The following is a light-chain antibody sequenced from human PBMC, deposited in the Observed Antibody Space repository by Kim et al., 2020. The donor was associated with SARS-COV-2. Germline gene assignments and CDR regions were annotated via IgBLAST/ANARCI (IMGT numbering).Light chain of an antibody. CDR2: KAS. Sequence: ASVGDRVTITCRASQNIVNWLAWYQQKPGKVPNLLIYKASTLKSGVPSRFSGSGSGTQFTLTIITLQPDDFATYYCQQYYSPFLFTFGQGTKLEIK. CDR3: QQYYSPFLFT. J-gene: IGKJ2*01. V-gene: IGKV1-5*03. CDR1: QNIVNW.